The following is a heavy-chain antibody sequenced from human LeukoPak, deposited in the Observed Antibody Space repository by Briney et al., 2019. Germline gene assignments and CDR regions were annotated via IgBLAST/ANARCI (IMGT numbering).Heavy chain of an antibody. CDR2: IYYSGST. J-gene: IGHJ4*02. CDR3: ARAPGMNTAIPY. CDR1: GGSISSYY. Sequence: SETLSLTCTVSGGSISSYYWSWIRQPPGKGLEWIGYIYYSGSTYYNPSLRSRVTISLDTSKNQFSLKLSSVTAADTAVYYCARAPGMNTAIPYWGQGTLVTVSS. V-gene: IGHV4-59*12. D-gene: IGHD5-18*01.